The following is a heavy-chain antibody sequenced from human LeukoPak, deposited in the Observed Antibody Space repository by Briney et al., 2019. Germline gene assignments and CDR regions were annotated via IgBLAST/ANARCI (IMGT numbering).Heavy chain of an antibody. CDR2: IYSGGST. CDR3: ARGGDYDILTGSPIPFDY. V-gene: IGHV3-53*01. D-gene: IGHD3-9*01. CDR1: GFTVSSNY. J-gene: IGHJ4*02. Sequence: PGGSLRLSCAASGFTVSSNYMSWVRQAPGKGLEWVSVIYSGGSTYYADSVKGRFTISRDNSKNTLYLQMNSLRAEDTAVYYCARGGDYDILTGSPIPFDYWGQGTLVTVSS.